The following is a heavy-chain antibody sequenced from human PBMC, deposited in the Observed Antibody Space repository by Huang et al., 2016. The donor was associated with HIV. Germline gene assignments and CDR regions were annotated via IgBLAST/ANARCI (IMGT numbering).Heavy chain of an antibody. CDR1: GYDFGSYG. Sequence: QVQLVQSGGEVKQPGASVRVSCKASGYDFGSYGMSWVRQAPGQGLGWRGWLGRDSRDTRTAQKFQGRVTMTTDRSATTTYMELRSLRYDDTAVYYCARDTYYTDIWKRNDASFLWGQGTMITVYS. D-gene: IGHD3-22*01. CDR2: LGRDSRDT. J-gene: IGHJ3*01. V-gene: IGHV1-18*01. CDR3: ARDTYYTDIWKRNDASFL.